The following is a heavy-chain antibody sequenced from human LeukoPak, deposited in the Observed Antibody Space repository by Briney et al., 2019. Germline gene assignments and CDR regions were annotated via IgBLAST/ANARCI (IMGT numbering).Heavy chain of an antibody. J-gene: IGHJ4*02. V-gene: IGHV3-23*01. CDR2: ISSSGDST. CDR1: GFTFSSYA. D-gene: IGHD1-26*01. CDR3: ARDGVVGFDY. Sequence: GGSLRLSCAASGFTFSSYAMSWVHQAPGKGLEWVSAISSSGDSTYYADSVKGRFTISRDNSKNTLYLQMNSLRAEDTAVYYCARDGVVGFDYWGQGTLVTVSS.